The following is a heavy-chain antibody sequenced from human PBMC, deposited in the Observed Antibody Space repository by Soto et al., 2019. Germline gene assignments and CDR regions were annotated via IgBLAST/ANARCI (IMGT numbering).Heavy chain of an antibody. Sequence: EVQLVESGGGLVQPGGSLRLSCAASGFTFSSYDMHWVRQAKGKGLEWVSAIGTAGDTYYPGSVKGRFTISRENAKNSLYLQMNSRRAEDTAVYYCARVPAVADYYYGMDVWGQGTTVTVSS. CDR3: ARVPAVADYYYGMDV. CDR2: IGTAGDT. D-gene: IGHD6-19*01. CDR1: GFTFSSYD. J-gene: IGHJ6*01. V-gene: IGHV3-13*01.